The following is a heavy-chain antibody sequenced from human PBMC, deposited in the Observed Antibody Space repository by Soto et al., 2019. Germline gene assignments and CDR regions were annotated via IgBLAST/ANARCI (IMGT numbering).Heavy chain of an antibody. CDR3: ARESEDLTSNFDY. CDR2: ISSTTNYI. Sequence: EVQLVESGGGLVKPGGSLRLSCAPSGFTFTRYSMNWVRQAPGKGLEWVSSISSTTNYIYYGDSMKGRFTISRDNAKNSLYVEMNSRRAEDTAVYYCARESEDLTSNFDYWGQGTRVTVSS. J-gene: IGHJ4*02. CDR1: GFTFTRYS. V-gene: IGHV3-21*06.